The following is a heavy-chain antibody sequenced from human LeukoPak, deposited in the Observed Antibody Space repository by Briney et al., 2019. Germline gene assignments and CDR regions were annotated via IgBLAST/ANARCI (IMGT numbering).Heavy chain of an antibody. Sequence: SGGSLRLSCAASGFTFSSYGMHWVRQAPGKGLEWVAFIRYDGSNKYYADSVKGRFTISRDNSKNTLYLQMNSLRAEDTAVYYCAKAIFRADSSGWYVGDYWGQGTLVTVSS. CDR2: IRYDGSNK. J-gene: IGHJ4*02. CDR3: AKAIFRADSSGWYVGDY. V-gene: IGHV3-30*02. D-gene: IGHD6-19*01. CDR1: GFTFSSYG.